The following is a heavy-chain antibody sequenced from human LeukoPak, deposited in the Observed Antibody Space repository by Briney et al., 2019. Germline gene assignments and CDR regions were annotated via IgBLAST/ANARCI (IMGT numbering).Heavy chain of an antibody. CDR3: ARRDSGWYSDFDL. V-gene: IGHV5-51*01. J-gene: IGHJ2*01. D-gene: IGHD6-19*01. CDR1: GYSLTSYW. CDR2: IYPSDSDT. Sequence: GESLKISCKGSGYSLTSYWIGWVRQMPGKRLEWMGIIYPSDSDTRYNPSFQGQVTISADKSISTAFLHWTSLKASDSAMYYCARRDSGWYSDFDLWGRGTLVTVSS.